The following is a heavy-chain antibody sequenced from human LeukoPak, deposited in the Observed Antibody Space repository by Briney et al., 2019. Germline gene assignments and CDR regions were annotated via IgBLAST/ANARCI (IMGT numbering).Heavy chain of an antibody. D-gene: IGHD3-10*01. CDR2: ITGSIYFSGST. V-gene: IGHV4-59*01. CDR3: ARDSRDYGSGSYWDV. J-gene: IGHJ6*02. CDR1: GGSINNYY. Sequence: SETLSLTCTVSGGSINNYYWNWIRQPPGKGLEWIGYITGSIYFSGSTKYDPSLESRVTMSVDPSKNQFSLTLSSVTAADTAVYYCARDSRDYGSGSYWDVWGQGTTVTVSS.